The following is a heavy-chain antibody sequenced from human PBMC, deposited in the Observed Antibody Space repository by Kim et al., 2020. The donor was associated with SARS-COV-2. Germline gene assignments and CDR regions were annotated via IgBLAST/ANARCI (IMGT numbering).Heavy chain of an antibody. V-gene: IGHV6-1*01. D-gene: IGHD3-22*01. J-gene: IGHJ3*02. Sequence: KSRITITPDTSKNQFSLQLNSVTPEDTAVYYCAREDYYDSSGPLVDAFDIWGQGTMVTVSS. CDR3: AREDYYDSSGPLVDAFDI.